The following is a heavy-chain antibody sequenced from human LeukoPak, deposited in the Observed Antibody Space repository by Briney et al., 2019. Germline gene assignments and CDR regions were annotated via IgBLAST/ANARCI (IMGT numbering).Heavy chain of an antibody. CDR3: ARGGAMGFDY. D-gene: IGHD5-18*01. CDR2: IYYSGST. V-gene: IGHV4-59*01. J-gene: IGHJ4*02. CDR1: GGSISSYY. Sequence: PSETLSLTCTVSGGSISSYYWSWIRQPPGKGLEWVGYIYYSGSTNYNPSLKSRVTISVDTSKNQFSLKLSSVTAADTAVYYCARGGAMGFDYWGQGTLVTVSS.